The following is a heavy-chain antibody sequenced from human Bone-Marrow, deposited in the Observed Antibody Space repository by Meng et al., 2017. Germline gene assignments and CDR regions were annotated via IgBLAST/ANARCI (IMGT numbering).Heavy chain of an antibody. CDR3: ALHKGDGYNPNFDY. J-gene: IGHJ4*02. Sequence: QIPLKESGPTMVKPTQTLTLTCTSSGLSLSANGVGVGWIRQPPGKALEWLALIYWDDDKRYSPSLKSRLTITKDASKNQVVLTMTNMDPVDTATYYCALHKGDGYNPNFDYWGQGTLVTVSS. D-gene: IGHD5-24*01. V-gene: IGHV2-5*02. CDR1: GLSLSANGVG. CDR2: IYWDDDK.